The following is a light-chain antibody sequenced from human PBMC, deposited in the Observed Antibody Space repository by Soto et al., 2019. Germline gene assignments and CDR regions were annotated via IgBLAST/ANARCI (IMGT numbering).Light chain of an antibody. CDR3: QQTYSRPRT. J-gene: IGKJ1*01. Sequence: DIQMTQSPSSLSASVGDRVTITCRASDSIGSYLNWYQHEPGRAPRLLISAASGLQSGVPSRFSGVGSGTDFTLSISDLQLADFATYYCQQTYSRPRTFGQGTKVV. V-gene: IGKV1-39*01. CDR1: DSIGSY. CDR2: AAS.